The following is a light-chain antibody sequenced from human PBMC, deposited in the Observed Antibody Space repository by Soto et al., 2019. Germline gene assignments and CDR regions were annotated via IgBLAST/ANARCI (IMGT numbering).Light chain of an antibody. Sequence: EIVLTQSPGTLSLSPGERATLSCRASQSVSAGHLAWYQQKPGQAPRLLIYGASSRATGIPDRFSGSGSGTVFTLTISRLEPEDFAVYFCQQYGSSPLTFGGGTKVEIK. J-gene: IGKJ4*01. CDR1: QSVSAGH. CDR3: QQYGSSPLT. V-gene: IGKV3-20*01. CDR2: GAS.